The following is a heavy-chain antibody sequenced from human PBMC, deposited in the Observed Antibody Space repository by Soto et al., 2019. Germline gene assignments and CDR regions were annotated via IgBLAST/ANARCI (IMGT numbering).Heavy chain of an antibody. CDR2: ISYTGSI. CDR1: GGTIGDYG. D-gene: IGHD3-10*01. J-gene: IGHJ3*02. Sequence: SETLRVTWSVAGGTIGDYGGSWIRQPPGKGLEYIGYISYTGSINHSPSLKSRVTMSVDKSKNQFSLKMTSVTAADTGVYYCASKFGELLADAFDIWGQGTVVTVSS. CDR3: ASKFGELLADAFDI. V-gene: IGHV4-59*12.